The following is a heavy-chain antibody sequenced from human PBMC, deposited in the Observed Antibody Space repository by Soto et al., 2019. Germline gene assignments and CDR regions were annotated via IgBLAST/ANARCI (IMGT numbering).Heavy chain of an antibody. D-gene: IGHD3-10*01. V-gene: IGHV3-64*01. Sequence: EVQLVESGGGLVQPGGSLRLSCAASGFTFSSYAMHWVRQAPGKGLEYVSAISSNGGSTYYANSVKGRFTISRDNSKNTLYLQMGSLRAEDMAVYYCAREGVWFGELYPRSEGALDYWGQVNLVTVSS. J-gene: IGHJ4*02. CDR3: AREGVWFGELYPRSEGALDY. CDR1: GFTFSSYA. CDR2: ISSNGGST.